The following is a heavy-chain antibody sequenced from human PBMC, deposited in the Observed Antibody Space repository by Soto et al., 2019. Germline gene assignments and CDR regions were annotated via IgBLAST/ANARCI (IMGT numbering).Heavy chain of an antibody. D-gene: IGHD3-3*01. V-gene: IGHV4-34*01. J-gene: IGHJ6*02. Sequence: SEALSLSCAVYGGSFSGYYWSWIRQPPGKGLEWIGEINHSGSTNYNPSLKSRVTISVDTSKNQFSLKLSSVTAADTAVYYCARGRYYDFWSGYYTYYYYGMDVWGQGTTVTVSS. CDR2: INHSGST. CDR1: GGSFSGYY. CDR3: ARGRYYDFWSGYYTYYYYGMDV.